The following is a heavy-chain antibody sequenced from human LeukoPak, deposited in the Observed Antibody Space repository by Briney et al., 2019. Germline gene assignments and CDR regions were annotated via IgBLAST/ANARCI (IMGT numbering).Heavy chain of an antibody. CDR1: EFSFRSYG. J-gene: IGHJ4*02. Sequence: GRSLRLSCAASEFSFRSYGMNWVRQAPAKGLEWVALISYDGTNDYYVDSVRGRFTVSRDNSKNTLSLQMNSLRGEDTALYYCATDGYCSGGNCYAGHFHYWGQGTLVTVSS. CDR3: ATDGYCSGGNCYAGHFHY. V-gene: IGHV3-30*03. D-gene: IGHD2-15*01. CDR2: ISYDGTND.